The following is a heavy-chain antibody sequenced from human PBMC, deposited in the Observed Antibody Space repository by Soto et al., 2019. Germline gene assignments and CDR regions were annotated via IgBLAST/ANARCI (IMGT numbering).Heavy chain of an antibody. CDR1: RYTFTDYA. CDR2: MNAGVGNT. J-gene: IGHJ6*03. D-gene: IGHD1-20*01. Sequence: ASVKVSCKASRYTFTDYALHWVRQAPGQRLEWMGWMNAGVGNTLYSQKFQGRITITRDTSASTAYMELNSLKSEDTTIYYCAGDRRRWSRKWNRLNYYDYMDVWGKGTTVTVSS. V-gene: IGHV1-3*01. CDR3: AGDRRRWSRKWNRLNYYDYMDV.